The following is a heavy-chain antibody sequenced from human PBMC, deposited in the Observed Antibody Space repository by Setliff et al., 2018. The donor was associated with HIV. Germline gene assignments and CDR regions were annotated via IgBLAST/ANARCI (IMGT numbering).Heavy chain of an antibody. CDR3: ARVGFSSSHTGDFFDS. CDR1: GGTFSSYT. D-gene: IGHD5-18*01. J-gene: IGHJ4*02. CDR2: IIPILGIA. Sequence: ASVKVSCKASGGTFSSYTISWVRQAPGQGLEWMGRIIPILGIANYAQKFQGRVTITADESTTTAYMELNSLTSEDTALYYCARVGFSSSHTGDFFDSWGQGTLVTVSS. V-gene: IGHV1-69*02.